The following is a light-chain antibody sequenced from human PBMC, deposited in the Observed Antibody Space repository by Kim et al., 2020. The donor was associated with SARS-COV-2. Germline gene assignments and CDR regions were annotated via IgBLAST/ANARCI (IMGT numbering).Light chain of an antibody. CDR2: RNN. Sequence: QSVLTQPPTASGTPGQRVTISCSGSSSNIGSNYVYWYQQLPGKAPKLLIYRNNQRPSGVPDRFSGYKSGTSASMAISWLRSEDEADYYCAAWDDSLSGPVFGGGTQLTVL. V-gene: IGLV1-47*01. CDR3: AAWDDSLSGPV. J-gene: IGLJ3*02. CDR1: SSNIGSNY.